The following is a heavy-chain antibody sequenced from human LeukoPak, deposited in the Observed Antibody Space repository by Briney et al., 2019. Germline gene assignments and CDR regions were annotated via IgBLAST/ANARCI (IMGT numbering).Heavy chain of an antibody. Sequence: SETLSLTCNVSGGSISSSSYYWGWIRQPPGKGLEWIGSIYYSGSTYYNPSLKSRVTISVDTSKNQFSLKLSSVTAADTAVHYCASSPRAVVVVAAKHYFDYWGQGTLVTVSS. V-gene: IGHV4-39*07. D-gene: IGHD2-15*01. CDR2: IYYSGST. J-gene: IGHJ4*02. CDR3: ASSPRAVVVVAAKHYFDY. CDR1: GGSISSSSYY.